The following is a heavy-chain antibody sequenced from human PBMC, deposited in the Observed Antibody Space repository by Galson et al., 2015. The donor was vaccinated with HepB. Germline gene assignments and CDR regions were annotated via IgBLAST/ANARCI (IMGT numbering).Heavy chain of an antibody. CDR1: GFTFDDYG. CDR3: ARDRPGHYYDSSGLYDY. CDR2: INWNGGST. V-gene: IGHV3-20*04. Sequence: SLRLSCAASGFTFDDYGMSWVHQAPGKGLEWVSGINWNGGSTGYADSVKGRFTISRDNAKNSLYLQMNSLRAEDTALYYCARDRPGHYYDSSGLYDYWGQGTLVTVSS. J-gene: IGHJ4*02. D-gene: IGHD3-22*01.